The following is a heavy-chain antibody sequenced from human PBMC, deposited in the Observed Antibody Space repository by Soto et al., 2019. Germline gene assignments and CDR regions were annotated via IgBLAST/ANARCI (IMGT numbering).Heavy chain of an antibody. CDR1: GGTFSSYT. J-gene: IGHJ3*02. CDR2: IIPILGIA. V-gene: IGHV1-69*08. CDR3: ARDPTVIDSDAFDI. Sequence: QVQLVQSGAEVKKPGSSVKVSCKASGGTFSSYTISWVRQAPGQGLEWMGRIIPILGIANYAQKFQGRVTITADKSTSTAYMELSSLRSEDTAVYYCARDPTVIDSDAFDIWGQGTMVTVSS. D-gene: IGHD3-22*01.